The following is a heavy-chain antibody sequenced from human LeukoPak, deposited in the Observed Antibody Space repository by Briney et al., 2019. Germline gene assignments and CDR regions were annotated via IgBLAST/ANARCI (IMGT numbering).Heavy chain of an antibody. J-gene: IGHJ4*02. CDR1: GYTFDNYH. CDR3: VRPGGYGSSWFLF. D-gene: IGHD2-2*01. CDR2: ISPYNGDT. V-gene: IGHV1-18*01. Sequence: ASVKVSCKTSGYTFDNYHIGWVRQAPGHGLEWMGWISPYNGDTKYAQSLQGRVSMTTVTSTSTAYMELTRLRPDDTAAYYCVRPGGYGSSWFLFWGRGTLVTVSS.